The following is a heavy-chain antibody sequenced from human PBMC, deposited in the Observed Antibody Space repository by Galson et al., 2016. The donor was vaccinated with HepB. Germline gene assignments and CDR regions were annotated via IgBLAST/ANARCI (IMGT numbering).Heavy chain of an antibody. J-gene: IGHJ4*02. V-gene: IGHV3-7*01. D-gene: IGHD3-10*01. CDR2: IRGDGIVS. CDR1: GFTFNAHW. CDR3: SREMTGSYFD. Sequence: SLRLSCAASGFTFNAHWMNWFRQAPGKGLEWVANIRGDGIVSYYAASVRGRFTIARDNAKNSLYLQMNGLRVDETAVYYCSREMTGSYFDWGQGTLVTVSS.